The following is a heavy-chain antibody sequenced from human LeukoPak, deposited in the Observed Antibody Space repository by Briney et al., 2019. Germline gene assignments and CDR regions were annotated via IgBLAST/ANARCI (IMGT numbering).Heavy chain of an antibody. V-gene: IGHV4-59*01. CDR2: IYYSGST. CDR1: GGSFSGYY. CDR3: ARTITMMAFDI. J-gene: IGHJ3*02. Sequence: PSETLSLTCAVYGGSFSGYYWSWIRQPPGKGLEWIGYIYYSGSTNYNPSLKSRVTISVDTSKNQFSLKLSSVTAADTAVYYCARTITMMAFDIWGQGTMVTVSS. D-gene: IGHD3-22*01.